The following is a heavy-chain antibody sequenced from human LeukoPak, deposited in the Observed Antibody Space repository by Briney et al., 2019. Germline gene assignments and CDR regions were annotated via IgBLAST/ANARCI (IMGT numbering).Heavy chain of an antibody. Sequence: GGSLRLSCVVSGFTLSESWMSWVRQAPGKGLGWVASLNLDGSDKYYVDSVKGRFTISRDNAKNSLYLQMDSLRVEDTAVYYCAKGKRYPDYWGQGTLVTVSS. V-gene: IGHV3-7*03. J-gene: IGHJ4*02. D-gene: IGHD1-1*01. CDR3: AKGKRYPDY. CDR1: GFTLSESW. CDR2: LNLDGSDK.